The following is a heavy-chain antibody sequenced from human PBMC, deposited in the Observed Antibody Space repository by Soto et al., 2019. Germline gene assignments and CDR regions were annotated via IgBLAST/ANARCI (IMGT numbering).Heavy chain of an antibody. D-gene: IGHD4-17*01. CDR2: IRGDGGQT. Sequence: GGSLRLSCTASGFTFTSYGMGWVRQAPGKGLQWVSTIRGDGGQTHYTDSAKGRFSITRDNSKNTVYLQMDSLRAEDTAMYFCARDVGLDSDDFFAYWGQGTQVTVSS. CDR3: ARDVGLDSDDFFAY. CDR1: GFTFTSYG. J-gene: IGHJ4*02. V-gene: IGHV3-23*01.